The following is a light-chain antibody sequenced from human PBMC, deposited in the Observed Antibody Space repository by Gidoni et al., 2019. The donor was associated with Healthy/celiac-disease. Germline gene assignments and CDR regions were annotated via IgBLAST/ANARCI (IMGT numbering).Light chain of an antibody. Sequence: EIVLTQSPGTLSLSPGERATLSCRASQSVSSSYLAWYQQEPGQAPRLLIYGASSRATGIPDRFSGSGSGTDFTLTISRLEPEDFAVYYCQQYGSSPPLTFXGXTKVEIK. CDR3: QQYGSSPPLT. CDR2: GAS. CDR1: QSVSSSY. J-gene: IGKJ4*01. V-gene: IGKV3-20*01.